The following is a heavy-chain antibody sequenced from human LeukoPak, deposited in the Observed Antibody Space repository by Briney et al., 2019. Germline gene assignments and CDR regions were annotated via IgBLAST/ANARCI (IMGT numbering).Heavy chain of an antibody. Sequence: SETLSLTCTVSGGSISTSNYYWGWIRQPPGKGLEWIGNIFCGSTFYSPSLKSRVTISLDTSRNQFSLKLNSVTAADPAVYYCARATAYGLLTGVFDYWGPGTLVTVSS. D-gene: IGHD3-10*01. CDR2: IFCGST. CDR3: ARATAYGLLTGVFDY. V-gene: IGHV4-39*07. CDR1: GGSISTSNYY. J-gene: IGHJ4*02.